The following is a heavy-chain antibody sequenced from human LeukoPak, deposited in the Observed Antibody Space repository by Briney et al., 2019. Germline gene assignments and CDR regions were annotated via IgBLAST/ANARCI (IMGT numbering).Heavy chain of an antibody. CDR2: IKSKTDGGTT. D-gene: IGHD3-22*01. CDR3: TTALNYFHSSGYPV. Sequence: PGGSLRLSCAASGLTFSIAWMTWVRRAPGKGLEWVGRIKSKTDGGTTDYAAPVKGRFTISRDDSKNTLYLQMNGLKTEDTAVYYCTTALNYFHSSGYPVWGQGTLVTVSS. V-gene: IGHV3-15*01. J-gene: IGHJ4*02. CDR1: GLTFSIAW.